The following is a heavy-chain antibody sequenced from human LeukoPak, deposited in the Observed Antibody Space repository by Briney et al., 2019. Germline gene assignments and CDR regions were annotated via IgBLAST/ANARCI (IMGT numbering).Heavy chain of an antibody. CDR2: FDPEDGET. V-gene: IGHV1-24*01. J-gene: IGHJ6*02. Sequence: GASVKVSCKVSGYNLTELSMHWVRQAPGKGLEWMGGFDPEDGETIYAQKFQGRVTMTEDTSTDTAYMELSSLRSEDTAVYYCATALRWDSNYYYYGMDVWGQGTTVTVSS. D-gene: IGHD4-23*01. CDR1: GYNLTELS. CDR3: ATALRWDSNYYYYGMDV.